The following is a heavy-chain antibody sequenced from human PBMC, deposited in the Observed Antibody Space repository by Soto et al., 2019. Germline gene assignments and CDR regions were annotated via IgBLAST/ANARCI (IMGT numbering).Heavy chain of an antibody. D-gene: IGHD2-2*02. CDR2: IYSGGST. J-gene: IGHJ4*02. CDR3: AKNIVVVPADIRTFDY. CDR1: GFTVSSNY. V-gene: IGHV3-53*01. Sequence: GGSLRLSCAASGFTVSSNYMSWVRRAPGKGLEWVSVIYSGGSTYYADSVKGRFTISRDNSKNTLYLQMNYLRAEDTAVYYCAKNIVVVPADIRTFDYWGKGTLVTVSS.